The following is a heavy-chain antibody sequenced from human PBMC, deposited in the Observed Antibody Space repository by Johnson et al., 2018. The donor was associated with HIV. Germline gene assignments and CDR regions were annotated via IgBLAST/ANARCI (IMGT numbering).Heavy chain of an antibody. D-gene: IGHD6-19*01. CDR1: GFTFSSYA. V-gene: IGHV3-20*04. J-gene: IGHJ3*02. Sequence: VQLVESGGGVVQPGRSLRLSCAASGFTFSSYAMHWVRQAPGKGLEWVSGINWNGGSTGYADSVKGRFTISRDNAKNSLYLQMNSLRAEDTALYYCARDGSEWLVSIHAFDILGQGTMVTVSS. CDR3: ARDGSEWLVSIHAFDI. CDR2: INWNGGST.